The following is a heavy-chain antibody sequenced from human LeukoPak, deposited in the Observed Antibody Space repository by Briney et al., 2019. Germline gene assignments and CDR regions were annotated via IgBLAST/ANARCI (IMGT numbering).Heavy chain of an antibody. CDR3: ARDFTPEWFDIH. Sequence: GGSLRLSCVASGLAFSSYSMHWVRQAPGKGLEWVGVISYDGSDEYYTDSVKGRFTIPRDNSKNTVYLQMNSLRADDTAVYYCARDFTPEWFDIHWGQGTLVTVS. CDR2: ISYDGSDE. D-gene: IGHD3-3*01. V-gene: IGHV3-30*04. J-gene: IGHJ4*02. CDR1: GLAFSSYS.